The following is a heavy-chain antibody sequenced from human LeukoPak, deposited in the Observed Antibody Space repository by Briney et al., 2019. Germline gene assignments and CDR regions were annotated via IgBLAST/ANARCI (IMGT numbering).Heavy chain of an antibody. CDR1: GGSISTYY. D-gene: IGHD1-26*01. Sequence: SETLSLTCTVSGGSISTYYWGWIRQAPGKGLEWIGSIYYSGNTYYNSSLKSRVTISVDTSKNQFSLKLSSVTAADTAVYYCARRRGYSGSYYGVKEGNFDYWGQGTLVTVSS. J-gene: IGHJ4*02. CDR2: IYYSGNT. V-gene: IGHV4-39*07. CDR3: ARRRGYSGSYYGVKEGNFDY.